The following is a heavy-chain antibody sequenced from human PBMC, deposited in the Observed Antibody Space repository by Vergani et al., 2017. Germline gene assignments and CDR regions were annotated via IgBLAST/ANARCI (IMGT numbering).Heavy chain of an antibody. Sequence: QVQLQESGPGLVKPSQTLSLTCTVSGGSISSGSYYWSWIRQPAGKGLEWIGRIYTSGSTNYNPSLKSRVTMSVDTSKNQFSLKLSSVTAADTAGYYCAGADRLWSGARYWGQGTLVAVSS. V-gene: IGHV4-61*02. CDR2: IYTSGST. D-gene: IGHD3-3*01. J-gene: IGHJ4*02. CDR1: GGSISSGSYY. CDR3: AGADRLWSGARY.